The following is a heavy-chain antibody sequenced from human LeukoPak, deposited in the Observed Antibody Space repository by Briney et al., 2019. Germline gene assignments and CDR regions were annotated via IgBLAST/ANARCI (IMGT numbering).Heavy chain of an antibody. CDR2: THYSGTT. J-gene: IGHJ5*01. CDR1: GGSISGFY. CDR3: VLAPNSNWFDF. V-gene: IGHV4-59*12. Sequence: SETLSLTCSVSGGSISGFYWKWIRQSPEKGLEWIAVTHYSGTTNYNPSLKSRVTISIDTSRQQFFLKLSSVTAADTAVYYCVLAPNSNWFDFWGQGTRVTVSS. D-gene: IGHD2-8*01.